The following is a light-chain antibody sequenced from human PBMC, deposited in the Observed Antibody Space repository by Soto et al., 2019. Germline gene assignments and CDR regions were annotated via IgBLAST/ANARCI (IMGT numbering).Light chain of an antibody. CDR3: QHYNNWPTT. V-gene: IGKV3-15*01. CDR2: GAS. CDR1: QSVYSN. J-gene: IGKJ1*01. Sequence: EIVMTQSPATLSVSPGERATLSCRASQSVYSNLAWYQQKPGQAPRLLIYGASTRATGIPARFSGSGSGTEFTLTISSLQSEDFVIYYCQHYNNWPTTFGQGTKVEIK.